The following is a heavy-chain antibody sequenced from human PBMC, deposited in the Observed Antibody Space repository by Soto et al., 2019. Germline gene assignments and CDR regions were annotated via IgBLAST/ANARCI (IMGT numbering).Heavy chain of an antibody. J-gene: IGHJ4*02. CDR1: GFTFSTFA. D-gene: IGHD3-9*01. CDR2: ISYDGSHK. Sequence: QVQLVESGGGVVQPGRSLRLSCAASGFTFSTFAMHWVRQAPGKGLEWVAVISYDGSHKYYADSVKGRIIISRDNSKNTPYLQMKALRGEDTAVYYCARDRADGLRSFDWLCLDYWGQGTLVTVSS. V-gene: IGHV3-30-3*01. CDR3: ARDRADGLRSFDWLCLDY.